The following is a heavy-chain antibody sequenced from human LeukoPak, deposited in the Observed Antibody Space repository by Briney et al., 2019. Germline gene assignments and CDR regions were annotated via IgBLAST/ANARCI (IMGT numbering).Heavy chain of an antibody. Sequence: PSETLSLTCTVSGGSISSSSYYWGWIRQPPGKGLEWIGSIYYSGSTYYNPSLKSLVTIPVDTSKNQFSLKLSSVTPAETAVYYCARSVPGRGSCSGGSCPAPTNWFAPCGQGTLVTASS. D-gene: IGHD2-15*01. CDR2: IYYSGST. CDR3: ARSVPGRGSCSGGSCPAPTNWFAP. CDR1: GGSISSSSYY. J-gene: IGHJ5*02. V-gene: IGHV4-39*01.